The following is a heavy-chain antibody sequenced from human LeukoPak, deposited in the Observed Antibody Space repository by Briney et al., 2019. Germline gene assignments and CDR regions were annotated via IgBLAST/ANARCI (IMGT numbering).Heavy chain of an antibody. Sequence: SETLSLTCAVYGGSFSGYYWSWIRQPPGKGLEWIGEINHSGSTNYNPSLKSRVTISVDTSKNQLSLKLSSVTAADTAVYYCARGGIAVAEGDFDYWGQGTLVTVSS. CDR2: INHSGST. CDR1: GGSFSGYY. V-gene: IGHV4-34*01. D-gene: IGHD6-19*01. CDR3: ARGGIAVAEGDFDY. J-gene: IGHJ4*02.